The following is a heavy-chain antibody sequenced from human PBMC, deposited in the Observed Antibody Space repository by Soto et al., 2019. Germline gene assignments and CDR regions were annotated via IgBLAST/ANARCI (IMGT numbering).Heavy chain of an antibody. Sequence: GGSLRLSCAVSGFTFSSAMTWVRQAPGKGLEWVSAISGSGDSTYYADSVKGRFTISRDNSKNILYLQMNSLRADDSAVYYCAKDLGSCYDLGYWGQGTLVTVSS. CDR3: AKDLGSCYDLGY. D-gene: IGHD5-12*01. V-gene: IGHV3-23*01. CDR2: ISGSGDST. J-gene: IGHJ4*02. CDR1: GFTFSSA.